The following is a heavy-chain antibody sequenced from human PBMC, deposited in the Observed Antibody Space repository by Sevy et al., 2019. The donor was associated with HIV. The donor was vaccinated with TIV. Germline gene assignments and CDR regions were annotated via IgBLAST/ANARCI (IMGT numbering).Heavy chain of an antibody. V-gene: IGHV3-7*01. CDR1: GFNLENFW. D-gene: IGHD2-21*01. CDR3: VRAIQSDGSF. CDR2: IRQDGSEI. Sequence: GGSLRLSCVASGFNLENFWMNWVRQAPGKGLEWAANIRQDGSEIYYVASVKRRFTISRDNARNLVYLQMNSLRVEDTALYYCVRAIQSDGSFWGQGALVTVSS. J-gene: IGHJ4*02.